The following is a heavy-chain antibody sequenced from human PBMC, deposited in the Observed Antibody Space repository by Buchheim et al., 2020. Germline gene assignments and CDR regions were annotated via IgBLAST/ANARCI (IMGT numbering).Heavy chain of an antibody. D-gene: IGHD6-19*01. CDR3: ARGSGGREWLVPIYYYYYGMDV. CDR1: GFTFSSYE. Sequence: EVQLVESGGGLVQPGGSLRLSCAASGFTFSSYEMNWVRQAPGKGLEWVSYISSSGSTIYYADSVKGRFTISSDNAKNSLYLQMNSRRAEDTAVYHCARGSGGREWLVPIYYYYYGMDVWGQGTT. CDR2: ISSSGSTI. J-gene: IGHJ6*02. V-gene: IGHV3-48*03.